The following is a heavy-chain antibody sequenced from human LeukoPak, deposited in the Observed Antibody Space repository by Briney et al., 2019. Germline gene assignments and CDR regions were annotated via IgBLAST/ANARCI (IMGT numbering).Heavy chain of an antibody. CDR2: IKDDGSET. J-gene: IGHJ4*02. V-gene: IGHV3-7*01. CDR1: RFTFSNYW. D-gene: IGHD5-18*01. CDR3: AREPRGYSYGL. Sequence: GGSLRLSCAASRFTFSNYWMAWVRQAQGKGLEWVANIKDDGSETYYVASVKGRFTISRDNAKDSLYLQMNSLRAEDTAVYYCAREPRGYSYGLWGRGTLVTVSS.